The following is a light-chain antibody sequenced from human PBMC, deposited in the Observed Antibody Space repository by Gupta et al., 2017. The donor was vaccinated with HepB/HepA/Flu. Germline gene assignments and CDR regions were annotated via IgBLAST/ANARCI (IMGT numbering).Light chain of an antibody. CDR3: QQTFDTPIT. CDR1: QSISTY. Sequence: SQMTQSEASLSAAIGDRVTITCRASQSISTYLNWYQQKVGQAPKVLISAASTLQSGVPSRFSGSGSGTEFILTISSLQSEDFATYSCQQTFDTPITFGGGTKVEFK. CDR2: AAS. J-gene: IGKJ4*01. V-gene: IGKV1-39*01.